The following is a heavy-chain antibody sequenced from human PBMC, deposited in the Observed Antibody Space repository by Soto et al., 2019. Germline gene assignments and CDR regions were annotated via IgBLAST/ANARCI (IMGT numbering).Heavy chain of an antibody. V-gene: IGHV1-2*02. CDR2: INPNSGGT. J-gene: IGHJ4*02. CDR3: ARVGYSGYDRRVVVAASFDY. Sequence: AASVKVSCKASGYTFTGYYMHWVRQAPGQGLEWMGWINPNSGGTNYAQKFQGRVTMTRDTSISTAYMELSRLRSDDTAVYYCARVGYSGYDRRVVVAASFDYWGQGTLVTVSS. CDR1: GYTFTGYY. D-gene: IGHD5-12*01.